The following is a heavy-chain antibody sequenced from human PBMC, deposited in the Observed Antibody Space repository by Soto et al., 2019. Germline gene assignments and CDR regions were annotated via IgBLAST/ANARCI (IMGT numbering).Heavy chain of an antibody. V-gene: IGHV1-69*13. CDR1: GGTFSSYA. CDR3: ARSIYYDSSGYPYYFDY. D-gene: IGHD3-22*01. Sequence: SVKVSCKASGGTFSSYAISWVRQAPGQGLEWMGGIIPIFGTANYAQKFQGRVTITADESTSTAYMELSSLRSEDTAVYYCARSIYYDSSGYPYYFDYWGQGTLVTVSS. CDR2: IIPIFGTA. J-gene: IGHJ4*02.